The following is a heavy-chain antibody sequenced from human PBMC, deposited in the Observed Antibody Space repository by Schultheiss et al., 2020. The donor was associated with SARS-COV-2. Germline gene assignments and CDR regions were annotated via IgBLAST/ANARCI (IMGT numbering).Heavy chain of an antibody. J-gene: IGHJ6*02. CDR2: ISGSGGST. CDR3: ASVGFYDILTGYFSYYYGMDV. Sequence: GGSLRLSCAASGFTFSSYSMNWVRQAPGKGLEWVSAISGSGGSTYYADSVKGRFTISRDNSKNSLYLQMNSLRAEDTAVYYCASVGFYDILTGYFSYYYGMDVWGQGTTVTVSS. V-gene: IGHV3-23*01. D-gene: IGHD3-9*01. CDR1: GFTFSSYS.